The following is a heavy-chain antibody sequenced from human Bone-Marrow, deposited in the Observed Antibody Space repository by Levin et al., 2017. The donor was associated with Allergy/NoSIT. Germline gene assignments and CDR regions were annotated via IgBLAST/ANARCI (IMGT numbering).Heavy chain of an antibody. CDR2: ISYDGSNK. V-gene: IGHV3-30-3*01. CDR1: GFTFSSYA. D-gene: IGHD3-22*01. Sequence: GESLKISCAASGFTFSSYAMHWVRQAPGKGLEWVAVISYDGSNKYYADSVKGRFTISRDNSKNTLYLQMNSLRAEDTAVYYCASSTMIVAQDAFDIWGQGTMVTVAA. CDR3: ASSTMIVAQDAFDI. J-gene: IGHJ3*02.